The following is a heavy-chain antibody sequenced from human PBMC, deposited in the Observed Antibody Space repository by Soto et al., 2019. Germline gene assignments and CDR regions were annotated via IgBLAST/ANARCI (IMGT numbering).Heavy chain of an antibody. D-gene: IGHD1-26*01. CDR3: WKDYMGGGDY. CDR2: ITNNGGST. J-gene: IGHJ4*02. V-gene: IGHV3-64D*06. CDR1: GFTFRSYA. Sequence: GGSLRLSCSASGFTFRSYAMNWIRQASGKGLEYVSAITNNGGSTYYADSVKGRFTISRDNSKNTLYLQMSSLRPEDTAVYYFWKDYMGGGDYWGQGTLVTVPS.